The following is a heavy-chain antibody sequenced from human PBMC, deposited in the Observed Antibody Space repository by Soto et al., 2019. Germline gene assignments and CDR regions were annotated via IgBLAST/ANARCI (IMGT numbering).Heavy chain of an antibody. J-gene: IGHJ4*02. D-gene: IGHD2-21*02. CDR1: GESISSSSYY. Sequence: SETLSLTCIVSGESISSSSYYCGCIRQPPGKGLECIGSIYYSGRTYYNPYFKSRVTISIDTSKNQFSLKLSSVTSTDTAVYNCARQRTTVVTQAYFDHWGQGALVTVSS. V-gene: IGHV4-39*01. CDR3: ARQRTTVVTQAYFDH. CDR2: IYYSGRT.